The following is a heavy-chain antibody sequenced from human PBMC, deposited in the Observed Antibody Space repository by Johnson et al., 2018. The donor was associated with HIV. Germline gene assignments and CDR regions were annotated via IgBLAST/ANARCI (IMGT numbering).Heavy chain of an antibody. V-gene: IGHV3-30-3*01. Sequence: QVQLVESGGGVVQPGRSLRPSCAAPGFTFISYAMHWVRQAPGKGLEWVAVISYDGSNKYYAVSVKGRFTISRDNSKNTLSLHMNSPRVDDTAIYYCARVRAGRENAFDIWGQGTMVTVSS. CDR2: ISYDGSNK. D-gene: IGHD1-26*01. J-gene: IGHJ3*02. CDR3: ARVRAGRENAFDI. CDR1: GFTFISYA.